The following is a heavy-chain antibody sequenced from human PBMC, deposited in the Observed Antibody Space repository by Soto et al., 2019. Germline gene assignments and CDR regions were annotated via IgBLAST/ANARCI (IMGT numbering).Heavy chain of an antibody. CDR3: ARDLHGAFTTMVY. V-gene: IGHV1-46*01. J-gene: IGHJ4*02. CDR1: GYTFTNYY. Sequence: QVQMVQSGAEVKKPGASVKISCKASGYTFTNYYIHWVRQAPGQGLEWMGIVNPNGYTSTLAQKFQGRLSMTSDTSTSTVYMELGSLTSEDTAVYYCARDLHGAFTTMVYWGQGTLVTVSS. CDR2: VNPNGYTS. D-gene: IGHD5-18*01.